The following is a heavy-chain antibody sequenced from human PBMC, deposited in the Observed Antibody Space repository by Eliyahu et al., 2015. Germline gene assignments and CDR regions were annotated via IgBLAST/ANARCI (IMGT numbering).Heavy chain of an antibody. V-gene: IGHV2-5*02. CDR1: GISXXTSGVA. D-gene: IGHD1-26*01. J-gene: IGHJ6*02. CDR2: IFWEDEE. Sequence: QITLKESGPTLVKPTQTLTLTCXFSGISXXTSGVAVAWIRQPPXQALELLALIFWEDEERYRPALRNRLTXTXDTSRNQVVLTMTNMDPVDTATYYCAQRRNSGSHLGYGMEIWGQGTTVTVSS. CDR3: AQRRNSGSHLGYGMEI.